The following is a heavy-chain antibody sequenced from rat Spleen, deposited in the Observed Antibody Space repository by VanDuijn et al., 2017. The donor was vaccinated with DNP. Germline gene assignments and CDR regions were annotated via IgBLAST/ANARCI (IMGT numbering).Heavy chain of an antibody. CDR3: TRGDILRSFDY. D-gene: IGHD1-6*01. J-gene: IGHJ2*01. V-gene: IGHV3-1*01. Sequence: EVQLQESGPGLVRPSQSLSLTCSVTGYSITSNYWGWIRKFPGNKMEWIGHISYSGRTTYNPSIKSRISITRDTSKNQFFLQVNSVTTDDTATYYCTRGDILRSFDYWGQGVMVTVSS. CDR1: GYSITSNY. CDR2: ISYSGRT.